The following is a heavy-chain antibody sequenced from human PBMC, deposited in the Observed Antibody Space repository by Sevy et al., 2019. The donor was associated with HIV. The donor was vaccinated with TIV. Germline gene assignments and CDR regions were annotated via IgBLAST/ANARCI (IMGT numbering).Heavy chain of an antibody. J-gene: IGHJ4*02. CDR2: IYYSGST. D-gene: IGHD3-16*02. Sequence: SETLSLTCTVSGGSISSYYWSWIRQPPGKGLEWIGYIYYSGSTNYNPSHKSRVTISVDTSKNQFSLKLSSVTAADTAVYYCAGSGDYIWGSYRYYFDYWGQGTLVTVSS. V-gene: IGHV4-59*01. CDR3: AGSGDYIWGSYRYYFDY. CDR1: GGSISSYY.